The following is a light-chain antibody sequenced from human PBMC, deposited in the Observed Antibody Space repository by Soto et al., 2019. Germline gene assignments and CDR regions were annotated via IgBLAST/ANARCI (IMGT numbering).Light chain of an antibody. CDR1: QSVSRNF. CDR2: GAS. V-gene: IGKV3-20*01. CDR3: QLYGDSGIT. Sequence: EIVLTQSPGTLSFSPGERATLSCRASQSVSRNFIAWYQQKPGQAPRLLIYGASTRATGSPDRFSGSGSGTYFTLTINRLEPEDCAVYHCQLYGDSGITFGGGTKVEIK. J-gene: IGKJ4*01.